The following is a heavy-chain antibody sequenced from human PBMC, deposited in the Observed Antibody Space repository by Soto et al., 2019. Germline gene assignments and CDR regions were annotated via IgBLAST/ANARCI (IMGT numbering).Heavy chain of an antibody. D-gene: IGHD3-3*01. CDR2: IYHSGST. Sequence: QVQLQESGPGLVKPSGTLSLTCAVSSGSISSSNWWSWVRQPPGKGLEWIGEIYHSGSTNYNPSLKSRVTISVDKSKNQFSLKLSSVTAADTAVYYCARIKGYDFDTDGGDAFDIWGQGTMVTVSS. CDR3: ARIKGYDFDTDGGDAFDI. J-gene: IGHJ3*02. CDR1: SGSISSSNW. V-gene: IGHV4-4*02.